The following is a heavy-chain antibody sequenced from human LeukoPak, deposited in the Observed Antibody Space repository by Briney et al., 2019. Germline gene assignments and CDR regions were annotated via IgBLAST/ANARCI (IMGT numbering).Heavy chain of an antibody. D-gene: IGHD1-26*01. J-gene: IGHJ4*02. Sequence: GGSLRLSCAASGFTFSSYSMNWVRQAPGKGLEYVSAISSNGGSTYYANSVKGRFTISRDNSKNTLYLQMGSLRAEDMAVYYCARCSGSYYAPLDYWGQGTLVTVSS. CDR1: GFTFSSYS. CDR2: ISSNGGST. V-gene: IGHV3-64*01. CDR3: ARCSGSYYAPLDY.